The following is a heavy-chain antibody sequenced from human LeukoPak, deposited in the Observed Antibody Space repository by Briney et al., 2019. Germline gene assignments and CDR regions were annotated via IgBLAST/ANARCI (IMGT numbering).Heavy chain of an antibody. J-gene: IGHJ4*02. CDR2: IYYSGIP. V-gene: IGHV4-39*01. CDR3: ARLSVSTGWDLDY. Sequence: PSETLSLTCIVSGRSTSSSSSYWGWIRQPPGKGLEWIGGIYYSGIPYYNPSLKSRVTISVDTSKNQFSLSLYSVTAADTAVYYCARLSVSTGWDLDYWGQGTLVTVSS. D-gene: IGHD6-19*01. CDR1: GRSTSSSSSY.